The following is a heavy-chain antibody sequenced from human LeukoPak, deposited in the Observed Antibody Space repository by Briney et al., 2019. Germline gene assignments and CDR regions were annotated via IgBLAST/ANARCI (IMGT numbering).Heavy chain of an antibody. CDR2: IIPILGIA. V-gene: IGHV1-69*04. J-gene: IGHJ6*02. D-gene: IGHD4-23*01. Sequence: GASVNVSCKASGGTFSRYAISWVRQAPGQGLEWMGRIIPILGIANYAQKFQGRVTITADKSTSTAYMELSSLRSEDTAVYYCARVDTTVVTPDYYYGMDVWGQGTTVTVS. CDR3: ARVDTTVVTPDYYYGMDV. CDR1: GGTFSRYA.